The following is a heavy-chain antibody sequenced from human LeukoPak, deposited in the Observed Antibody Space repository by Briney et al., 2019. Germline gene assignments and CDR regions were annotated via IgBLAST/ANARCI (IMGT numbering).Heavy chain of an antibody. Sequence: GGSLRLSCAASGFIFSNYDMHWVRQAPGKGLEWVSFIRSDGTNEHYTDSVQGRFTISRDNSKVYLQMNRLRPEDTAVYYCAREAVGFGELYSYNWFDPWGQGTLVTVSS. V-gene: IGHV3-30*02. CDR3: AREAVGFGELYSYNWFDP. CDR2: IRSDGTNE. D-gene: IGHD3-10*01. CDR1: GFIFSNYD. J-gene: IGHJ5*02.